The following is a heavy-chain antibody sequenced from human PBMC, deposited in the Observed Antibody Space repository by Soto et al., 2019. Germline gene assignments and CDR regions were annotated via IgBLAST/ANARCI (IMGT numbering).Heavy chain of an antibody. CDR2: ISYDGSNK. CDR1: GFTFSSYA. J-gene: IGHJ4*02. V-gene: IGHV3-30-3*01. CDR3: ARSQDTATRPWRD. Sequence: QVQLVESGGGVVQPGRSLRLSCAASGFTFSSYAMHWVRQAPGKGLEWVAVISYDGSNKYYADSVKGRFTISRDNSKNTLYLQMNSLRAEDTAVYYCARSQDTATRPWRDWGQGTLVTVSS. D-gene: IGHD5-18*01.